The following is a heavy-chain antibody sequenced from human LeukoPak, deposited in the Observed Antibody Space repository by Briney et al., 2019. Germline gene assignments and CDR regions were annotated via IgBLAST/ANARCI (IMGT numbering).Heavy chain of an antibody. Sequence: GGSLSRSCAAYAFTFSSYRMSWLRQAQGMGLKWVANIKQEGSEKYYVDSVKGRFTISRDNGKNSLYLQMNSLRAEDTAVYYCARVTTVTTSDFDYWGQGTLVTVSS. CDR3: ARVTTVTTSDFDY. V-gene: IGHV3-7*04. D-gene: IGHD4-17*01. J-gene: IGHJ4*02. CDR1: AFTFSSYR. CDR2: IKQEGSEK.